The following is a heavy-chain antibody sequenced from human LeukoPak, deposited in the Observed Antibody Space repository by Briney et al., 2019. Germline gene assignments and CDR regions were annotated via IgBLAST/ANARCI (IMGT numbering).Heavy chain of an antibody. V-gene: IGHV4-59*01. CDR1: GGSISSYY. Sequence: PSETLSLTCTVSGGSISSYYWSWLRQPPGKGLEWIGYIYYSGSTNYNPSLKSRVTISVDTSKNQFSLKLSSVTAADTAVYYCARESPVIDAFDIWGQGTMVTVSS. CDR3: ARESPVIDAFDI. J-gene: IGHJ3*02. D-gene: IGHD2-21*01. CDR2: IYYSGST.